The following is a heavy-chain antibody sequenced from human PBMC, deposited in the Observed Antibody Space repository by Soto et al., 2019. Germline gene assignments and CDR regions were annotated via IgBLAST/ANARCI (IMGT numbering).Heavy chain of an antibody. CDR1: GGSFTGYY. D-gene: IGHD2-15*01. CDR2: IKDGGST. CDR3: ARGQEGVVATH. Sequence: QVQLQQWGAGLLKPSETLSLTCAVNGGSFTGYYWSWVRQPPGKGLEWIGEIKDGGSTNYSPSLRSRGTISADTSKKQFSLKVTSVTAADTGVYYCARGQEGVVATHWDQGTLVTVSS. V-gene: IGHV4-34*01. J-gene: IGHJ4*02.